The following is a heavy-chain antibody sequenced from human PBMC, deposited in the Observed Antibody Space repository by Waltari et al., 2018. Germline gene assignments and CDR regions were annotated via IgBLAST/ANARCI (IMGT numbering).Heavy chain of an antibody. J-gene: IGHJ5*02. Sequence: EVQLLESGGGLVQPGGSLRLSCTASGFTFRIYVMSWVRQAPGKGLEGDSAISDDGRGTNYTGSVKGRFTISRDNSKNALFLRMDSLRAEDTAVYYCAKRAYSSSWFWFDPWGQGTLVTVSS. D-gene: IGHD6-13*01. CDR2: ISDDGRGT. CDR3: AKRAYSSSWFWFDP. V-gene: IGHV3-23*01. CDR1: GFTFRIYV.